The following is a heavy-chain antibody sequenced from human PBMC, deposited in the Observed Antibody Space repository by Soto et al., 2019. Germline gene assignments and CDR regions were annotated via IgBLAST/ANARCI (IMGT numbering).Heavy chain of an antibody. V-gene: IGHV2-5*01. CDR2: IYWNDDK. D-gene: IGHD3-16*01. CDR1: GFSLSTFGMG. J-gene: IGHJ5*01. CDR3: VNAPDGSPYDS. Sequence: SGPTLVNPTHTLTVTCTFSGFSLSTFGMGVGWIRQPPGKALEWLALIYWNDDKRYSPSLNSRLTIAKDTSKNLVVLTMTNVDTVAEATYYCVNAPDGSPYDSWGQGAPVTVSS.